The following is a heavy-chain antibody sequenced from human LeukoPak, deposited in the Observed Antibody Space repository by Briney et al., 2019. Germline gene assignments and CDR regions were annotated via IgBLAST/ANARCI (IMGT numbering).Heavy chain of an antibody. J-gene: IGHJ3*01. V-gene: IGHV4-34*01. CDR2: INHSGST. D-gene: IGHD4-23*01. Sequence: SSETLSLTGAVYGGSFSGYYWSWIRQPPGKGLEWIGEINHSGSTNYNPSLKSRVTISVDTSKNQFSLKLSSVTAADTAVYYCASHTGGNLDAFDLWGQGTMVTVSS. CDR3: ASHTGGNLDAFDL. CDR1: GGSFSGYY.